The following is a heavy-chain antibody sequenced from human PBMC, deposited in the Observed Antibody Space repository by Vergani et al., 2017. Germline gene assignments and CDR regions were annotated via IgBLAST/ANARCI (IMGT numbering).Heavy chain of an antibody. V-gene: IGHV5-51*03. CDR1: GYSFNTYW. J-gene: IGHJ5*02. CDR2: IYPGDSDT. D-gene: IGHD3-22*01. CDR3: ARVGWSYYDSSGYYYAPGGWFDP. Sequence: VQLVQSGAEVNKPGESLRISCRASGYSFNTYWIGWVRQMPGKGLEWMGIIYPGDSDTRYSPSFQGQVTISADKSISTAYLQWSSLKASDTAMYYCARVGWSYYDSSGYYYAPGGWFDPWGQGTLVTVSS.